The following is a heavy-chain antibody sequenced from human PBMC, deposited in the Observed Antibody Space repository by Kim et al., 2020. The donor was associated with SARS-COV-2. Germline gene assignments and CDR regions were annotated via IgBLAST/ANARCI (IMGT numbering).Heavy chain of an antibody. CDR1: GGTFSSYA. CDR2: IIPIFGTA. V-gene: IGHV1-69*13. J-gene: IGHJ6*02. CDR3: ARDLPYYYGSGSPSGHYGMDV. D-gene: IGHD3-10*01. Sequence: SVKVSCKASGGTFSSYAISWVRQAPGQGLEWMGGIIPIFGTANYAQKFQGRVTITADESTSTAYMELSSLRSEDTAVYYCARDLPYYYGSGSPSGHYGMDVWGQGTTVTVSS.